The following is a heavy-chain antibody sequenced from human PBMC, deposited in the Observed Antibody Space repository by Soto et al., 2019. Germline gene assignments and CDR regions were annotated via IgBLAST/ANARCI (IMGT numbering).Heavy chain of an antibody. CDR3: ARDGGPVLRYFEYWFDP. D-gene: IGHD3-9*01. J-gene: IGHJ5*02. CDR2: IYTSGST. CDR1: GGSISSYY. Sequence: TLSLTCTVSGGSISSYYWSWIRQPAGKGLEWIGRIYTSGSTNYNPSLKSRVTMSVDTSKNQFSLKLSSVTAADTAVYYCARDGGPVLRYFEYWFDPWGQGTLVTVSS. V-gene: IGHV4-4*07.